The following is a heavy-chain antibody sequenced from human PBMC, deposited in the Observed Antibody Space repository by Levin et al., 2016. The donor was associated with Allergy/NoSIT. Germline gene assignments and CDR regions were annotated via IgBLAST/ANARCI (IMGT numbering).Heavy chain of an antibody. D-gene: IGHD6-13*01. CDR3: SRNHPSRDF. J-gene: IGHJ4*02. CDR2: IRITPHGGTA. V-gene: IGHV3-49*02. Sequence: WIRQPPGKGLEWVGLIRITPHGGTAEYAASVKGRFTISRDDSKNIAYLQMSSLKTEDTAVYYCSRNHPSRDFWGQGTLVTVSS.